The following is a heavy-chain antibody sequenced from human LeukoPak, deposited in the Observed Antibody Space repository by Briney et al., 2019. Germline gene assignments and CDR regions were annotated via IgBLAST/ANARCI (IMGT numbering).Heavy chain of an antibody. D-gene: IGHD3-3*01. CDR3: ARGPDSSRITIFGVVTGPAEYFQH. Sequence: ASVKVSCKASGGTFSSYAISWVRQAPGQGLEWMGGIIPIFGTANYARKFQGRVTITADESTSTAYMELSSLRSEDTAVYYCARGPDSSRITIFGVVTGPAEYFQHWGQGTLVTVSS. V-gene: IGHV1-69*01. CDR1: GGTFSSYA. CDR2: IIPIFGTA. J-gene: IGHJ1*01.